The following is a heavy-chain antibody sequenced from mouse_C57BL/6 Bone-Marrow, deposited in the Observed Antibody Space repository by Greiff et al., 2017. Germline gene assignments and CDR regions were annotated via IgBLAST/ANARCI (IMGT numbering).Heavy chain of an antibody. D-gene: IGHD1-1*01. CDR3: AGGCYCGSNYCAMDY. J-gene: IGHJ4*01. V-gene: IGHV14-2*01. Sequence: EVQVVQSGAELVKPGASVKLSCTASGFNIKDYYMHWVKQRTEQGLEWIGRIDPEDGETKYAPKFQGKATITADTSSNTAYMQFSSLTSEDTAVYYGAGGCYCGSNYCAMDYWGQGTSVTVSS. CDR1: GFNIKDYY. CDR2: IDPEDGET.